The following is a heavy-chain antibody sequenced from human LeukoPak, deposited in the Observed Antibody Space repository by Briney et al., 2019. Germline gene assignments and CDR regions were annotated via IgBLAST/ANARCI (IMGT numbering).Heavy chain of an antibody. CDR2: IYTSGST. V-gene: IGHV4-61*02. D-gene: IGHD2-2*02. Sequence: PSQTLSLTCTVSGGSISSGSYYWSWIRQPAGKGLEWIGRIYTSGSTNYNPSLKGRVTISVDTSKNQFSLKLSSVTAADTAVYYCAREVYCSSTSCYIGGGVDYWGQGTLVTVSS. CDR3: AREVYCSSTSCYIGGGVDY. J-gene: IGHJ4*02. CDR1: GGSISSGSYY.